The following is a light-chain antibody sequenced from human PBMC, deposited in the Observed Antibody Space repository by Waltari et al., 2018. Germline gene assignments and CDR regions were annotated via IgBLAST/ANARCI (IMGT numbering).Light chain of an antibody. J-gene: IGLJ2*01. CDR3: LSYDISLSVL. Sequence: QSVLTQPPSVSGAPGQRVAISCTGSNSNIGGYSVSWYQQLPGTTPKLLIYQDDKRPSGVSDRFSGSKSGTSASLTITGLQTEDEADYYCLSYDISLSVLFGGGTRLTVL. CDR1: NSNIGGYS. CDR2: QDD. V-gene: IGLV1-40*01.